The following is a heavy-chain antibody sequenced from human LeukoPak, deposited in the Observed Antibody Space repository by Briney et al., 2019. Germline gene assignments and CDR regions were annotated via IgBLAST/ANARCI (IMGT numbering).Heavy chain of an antibody. CDR2: MYSGGDT. CDR3: ARVGKSGHSYYFDF. CDR1: GFTVSSNY. Sequence: TGGSLRLSCAASGFTVSSNYMSWVRQAPGKGLEWVSLMYSGGDTYYADSVKGRFTISRDNSKNTLYLQMNSLRAGDTAVYYCARVGKSGHSYYFDFWGQGTLVTVSS. V-gene: IGHV3-53*01. D-gene: IGHD3-3*01. J-gene: IGHJ4*02.